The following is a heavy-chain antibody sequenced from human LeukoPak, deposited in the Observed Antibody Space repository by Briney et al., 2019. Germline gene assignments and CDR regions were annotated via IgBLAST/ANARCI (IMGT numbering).Heavy chain of an antibody. Sequence: GASVKVSCKASGYTFTSYGISWVRQAPGQGLEWVGWMSAYNGNTNYAQKLQGRVTMTTDTSTSTAYMELRSLRSDDTAVYYCARVQSYGPYYYYYMDVWGKGTTVTVSS. CDR1: GYTFTSYG. J-gene: IGHJ6*03. D-gene: IGHD5-18*01. CDR2: MSAYNGNT. CDR3: ARVQSYGPYYYYYMDV. V-gene: IGHV1-18*01.